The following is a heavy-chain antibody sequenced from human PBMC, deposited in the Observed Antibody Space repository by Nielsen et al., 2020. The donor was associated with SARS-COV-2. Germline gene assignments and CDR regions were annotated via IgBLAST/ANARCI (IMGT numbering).Heavy chain of an antibody. D-gene: IGHD1-26*01. Sequence: ASVKVSCKASGYTFTGYYVHWVRQAPGQGLEWMGWISAYNGNTNYAQKLQGRVTMTTDTSTSTAYMELRSLRSDDTAVYYCARLVGAGADDAFDIWGQGTMVTVSS. J-gene: IGHJ3*02. V-gene: IGHV1-18*04. CDR2: ISAYNGNT. CDR3: ARLVGAGADDAFDI. CDR1: GYTFTGYY.